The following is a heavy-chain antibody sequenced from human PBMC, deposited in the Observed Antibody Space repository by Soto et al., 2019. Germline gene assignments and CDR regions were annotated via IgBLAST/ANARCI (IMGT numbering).Heavy chain of an antibody. J-gene: IGHJ2*01. Sequence: SVEVSCKASCYTFASYAISWMRQAPGQGLEWMGIINPSGGSTSYAQKFQGRVTMTRDTSTSTVYMELSSLRSEDTAVYYCARDYHGGNSVWYFDRWGRGTLVTVSS. CDR2: INPSGGST. V-gene: IGHV1-46*01. CDR3: ARDYHGGNSVWYFDR. D-gene: IGHD2-21*02. CDR1: CYTFASYA.